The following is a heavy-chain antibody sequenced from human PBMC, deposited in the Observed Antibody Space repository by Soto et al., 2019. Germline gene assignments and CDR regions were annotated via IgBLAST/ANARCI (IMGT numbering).Heavy chain of an antibody. J-gene: IGHJ5*02. V-gene: IGHV1-18*01. CDR3: ARVGPLYCSSTSCYARWFDP. Sequence: QVQLVQSGAEVKKPGASVKVSCKASGYTFTSYGISWVRQAPGQGLEWMGWISAYNGNTNYAQKLQGRVTMTTDTSTRTAYMELRSLRSDDTAVYYCARVGPLYCSSTSCYARWFDPWGQGTLVTVSS. CDR2: ISAYNGNT. D-gene: IGHD2-2*01. CDR1: GYTFTSYG.